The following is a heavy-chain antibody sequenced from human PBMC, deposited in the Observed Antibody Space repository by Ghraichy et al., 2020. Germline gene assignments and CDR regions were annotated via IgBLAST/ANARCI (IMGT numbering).Heavy chain of an antibody. CDR3: AKTRSSAWYGPFDY. CDR2: IYYSGRT. Sequence: SETLSLTCTVSGGSISGSSYYWGWIRQPPGKGLEWIGSIYYSGRTYYKPSLKSRVTISVDTSKNQFSLNLTSVAAADSAVYYCAKTRSSAWYGPFDYWGQGTLVTVSS. CDR1: GGSISGSSYY. J-gene: IGHJ4*02. D-gene: IGHD6-19*01. V-gene: IGHV4-39*01.